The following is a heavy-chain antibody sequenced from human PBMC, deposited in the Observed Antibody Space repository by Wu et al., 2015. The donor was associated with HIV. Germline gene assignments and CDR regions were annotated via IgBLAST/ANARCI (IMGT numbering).Heavy chain of an antibody. J-gene: IGHJ4*02. V-gene: IGHV1-46*02. CDR2: INPSGGST. Sequence: QVQLVQSGAEVKKPAASVKVSCKASGYTFNSYYIHWVRQAPGQGLEWIGIINPSGGSTTYAQKFQGRVTMTMDTSTGTVYMDLSSLRSDDTAVYYCARAPXTSCFDYWGQGTLVTVSS. CDR3: ARAPXTSCFDY. D-gene: IGHD2-2*01. CDR1: GYTFNSYY.